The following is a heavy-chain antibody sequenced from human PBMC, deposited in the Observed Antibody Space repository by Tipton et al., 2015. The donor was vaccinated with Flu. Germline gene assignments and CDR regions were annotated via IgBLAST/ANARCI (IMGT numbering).Heavy chain of an antibody. D-gene: IGHD2-2*01. Sequence: SLRLSCAASGFTFSSYNMNWVRRAPGKGLEWVSSITRGSTYIYYADSVRGRFTISRDNAKNSLYLQMNSLRAEDTAVYYCARGKDCSSTTCYQGRDAFDIWGQGTMVTVSS. CDR2: ITRGSTYI. CDR1: GFTFSSYN. CDR3: ARGKDCSSTTCYQGRDAFDI. J-gene: IGHJ3*02. V-gene: IGHV3-21*01.